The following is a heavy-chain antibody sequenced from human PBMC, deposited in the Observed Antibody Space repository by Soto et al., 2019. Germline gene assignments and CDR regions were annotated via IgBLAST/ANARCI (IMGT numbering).Heavy chain of an antibody. J-gene: IGHJ6*02. D-gene: IGHD3-22*01. CDR2: IYYSGST. CDR3: AGSRDSGYYYVSQLGYYGMDV. CDR1: GGSISSGDYY. Sequence: SETLSLTCTVSGGSISSGDYYWSWIRQPPGKGLEWIGYIYYSGSTYYNPSLKSRVTISVDTSKNQFSLKLSSVTAADTAVYYCAGSRDSGYYYVSQLGYYGMDVWGQGTTVTVSS. V-gene: IGHV4-30-4*01.